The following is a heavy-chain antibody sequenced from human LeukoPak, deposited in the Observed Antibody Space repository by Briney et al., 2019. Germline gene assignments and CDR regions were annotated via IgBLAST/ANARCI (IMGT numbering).Heavy chain of an antibody. D-gene: IGHD4-17*01. CDR3: AKKAEAFGDSVTQH. CDR1: GFTFSSYG. J-gene: IGHJ1*01. CDR2: ISYDGSNK. V-gene: IGHV3-30*18. Sequence: GGSLRLSCAASGFTFSSYGMHWVRQAPGKGLEGVAVISYDGSNKYYADSVKGRFTISRDNSKNTLYLQMDSLRAEDTAVYYCAKKAEAFGDSVTQHWGQGTLVTVSS.